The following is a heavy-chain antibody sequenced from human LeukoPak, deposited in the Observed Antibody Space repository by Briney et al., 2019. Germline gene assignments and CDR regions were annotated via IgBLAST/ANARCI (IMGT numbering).Heavy chain of an antibody. D-gene: IGHD3-10*01. CDR3: TRGITMVRGLRASYYYYYMDV. CDR2: INTDGSTT. Sequence: GGSLRLSCAASGFTFSSYWMHWVRQAPGKGLVWVSRINTDGSTTSYANSVKGRFTISRDNAKNTLYLQMNSLRAEDTAVYYCTRGITMVRGLRASYYYYYMDVWGKGTTVTVSS. V-gene: IGHV3-74*01. CDR1: GFTFSSYW. J-gene: IGHJ6*03.